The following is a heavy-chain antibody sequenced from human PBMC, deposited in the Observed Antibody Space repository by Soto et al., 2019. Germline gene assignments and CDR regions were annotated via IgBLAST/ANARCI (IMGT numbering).Heavy chain of an antibody. CDR1: GDSISSGGYY. CDR3: ARAGGQQLAQLDLDY. V-gene: IGHV4-31*03. CDR2: IYSNGYT. Sequence: SETLSLTCTVSGDSISSGGYYWSWIRQHPGKGLEWIGYIYSNGYTYYNPSLESRVTISVDTSNNQFSLKLTSVTAADTAVYYCARAGGQQLAQLDLDYWGHGILVTVSS. D-gene: IGHD6-13*01. J-gene: IGHJ4*01.